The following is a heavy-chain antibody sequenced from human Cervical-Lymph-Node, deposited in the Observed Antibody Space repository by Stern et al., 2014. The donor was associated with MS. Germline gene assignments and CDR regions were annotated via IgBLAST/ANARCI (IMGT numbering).Heavy chain of an antibody. CDR1: GYAFTNYD. V-gene: IGHV1-8*01. J-gene: IGHJ5*02. Sequence: QVQLVQSGAEVKQPGASVKVSCKASGYAFTNYDINWVRRAPGQGLEWIGLLNTYNGKTGYAQNFQGKVAMTRDTSIDTVYMELSSLRSEDTAVYFCARGANYHGSGGSDYGGAFDPWGQGTLVTVSS. CDR2: LNTYNGKT. CDR3: ARGANYHGSGGSDYGGAFDP. D-gene: IGHD4-23*01.